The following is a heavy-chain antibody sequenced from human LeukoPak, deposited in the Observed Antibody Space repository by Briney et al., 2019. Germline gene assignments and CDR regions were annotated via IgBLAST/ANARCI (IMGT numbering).Heavy chain of an antibody. J-gene: IGHJ4*02. CDR2: ISAYNGNT. V-gene: IGHV1-18*01. D-gene: IGHD2-15*01. CDR3: ARDCSDSSCYWIH. Sequence: ASVKVSCKASGYTFSSYGISWVRQAPGQGLEWLGYISAYNGNTNYAQKVQGRITMTTDTATSTAYMEMRSLRSDDTAVYYCARDCSDSSCYWIHWGQGTLVTVSS. CDR1: GYTFSSYG.